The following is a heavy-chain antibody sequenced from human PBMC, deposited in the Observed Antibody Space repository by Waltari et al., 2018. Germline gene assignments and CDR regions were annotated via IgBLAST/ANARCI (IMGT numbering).Heavy chain of an antibody. CDR3: ARLRFFEWLPKGSWFDP. J-gene: IGHJ5*02. V-gene: IGHV1-69*01. CDR1: GGPFSSYA. D-gene: IGHD3-3*01. Sequence: QVQLVQSGDEGQTPGSSVKVSCKASGGPFSSYAISWVRQAPGQGLEWMGGIIPIFGTANYAQEVQGRGTMTADESTITAYMELSSLRSEDTAVYYCARLRFFEWLPKGSWFDPWGQGTLVTVSS. CDR2: IIPIFGTA.